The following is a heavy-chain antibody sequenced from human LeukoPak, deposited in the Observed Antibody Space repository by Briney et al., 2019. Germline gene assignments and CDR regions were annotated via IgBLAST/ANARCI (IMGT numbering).Heavy chain of an antibody. D-gene: IGHD4-11*01. V-gene: IGHV4-59*01. CDR3: ARNDYSNYHREYYFDY. Sequence: SETLSLTCTVSGGSISSYYWSWIRQPPGKGLEWIGYIYYSGSSNYNPSLKSQVTISVDTSKNQFSLKLSSVTAADTAVYYCARNDYSNYHREYYFDYWGQGTLVTVSS. CDR1: GGSISSYY. CDR2: IYYSGSS. J-gene: IGHJ4*02.